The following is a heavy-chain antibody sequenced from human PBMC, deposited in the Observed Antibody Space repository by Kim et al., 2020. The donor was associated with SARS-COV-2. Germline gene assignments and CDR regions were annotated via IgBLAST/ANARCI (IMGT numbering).Heavy chain of an antibody. CDR1: GGSISSSSYY. Sequence: SETLSLTCTVSGGSISSSSYYWGWIRQPPGKGLEWIGSIYYSGSTYYNPSLKSRVTISVDTSKNQFSLKLSSVTAADTAVYYCARLVGSGYDLSSYWGQGTLVTVSS. V-gene: IGHV4-39*01. CDR2: IYYSGST. D-gene: IGHD5-12*01. J-gene: IGHJ4*02. CDR3: ARLVGSGYDLSSY.